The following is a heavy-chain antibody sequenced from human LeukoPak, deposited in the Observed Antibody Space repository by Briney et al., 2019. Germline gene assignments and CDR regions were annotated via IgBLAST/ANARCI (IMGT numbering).Heavy chain of an antibody. Sequence: SETLSLTCSVSGGSISSRSYYWGCIRQPPGKGLERSGSIYYGGSVYYNPSLKSRVTISVDTSKNQFSLKLSSVTAADSAVYYCARHYGYNYGHIDLWGQGTLVTVSS. V-gene: IGHV4-39*01. D-gene: IGHD5-18*01. J-gene: IGHJ4*02. CDR3: ARHYGYNYGHIDL. CDR1: GGSISSRSYY. CDR2: IYYGGSV.